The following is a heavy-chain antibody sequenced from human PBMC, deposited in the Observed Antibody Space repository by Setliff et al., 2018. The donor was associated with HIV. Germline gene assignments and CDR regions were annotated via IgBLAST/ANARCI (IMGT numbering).Heavy chain of an antibody. V-gene: IGHV4-59*11. Sequence: TLSLTCTVSGGSISSHYWSWIRQPPGKGLEWIGYIYYSGSTNYNPPLKSRVTISVDTSKNQFSLKLSSVTAADTAVYYCARDIRTVVGMGFDPWGQGTLVTVSS. CDR1: GGSISSHY. CDR3: ARDIRTVVGMGFDP. D-gene: IGHD1-26*01. CDR2: IYYSGST. J-gene: IGHJ5*02.